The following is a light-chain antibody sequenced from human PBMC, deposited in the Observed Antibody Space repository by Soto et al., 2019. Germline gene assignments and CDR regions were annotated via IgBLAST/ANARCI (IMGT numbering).Light chain of an antibody. CDR3: QQSGRP. CDR2: GAS. J-gene: IGKJ1*01. CDR1: QSLTSDY. V-gene: IGKV3-20*01. Sequence: EIVLTHSPGTLSLSPCEGATLSCSASQSLTSDYLAWYQQKPGQTPRLLIHGASSRATGIPDRFSGSGSGTDFTLTISRLEPEDSAVYYCQQSGRPFGQGTKVDIK.